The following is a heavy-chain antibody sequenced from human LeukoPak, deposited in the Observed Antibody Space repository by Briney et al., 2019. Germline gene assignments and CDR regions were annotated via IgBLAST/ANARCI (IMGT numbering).Heavy chain of an antibody. D-gene: IGHD3-9*01. J-gene: IGHJ4*02. Sequence: GGSLRLSCAASGFTYSSYGMHWVRQAPGKGLEWVAFIRYDGSNKYYADSVKGRFTISRDNSKNTLYLQMNSLRAEDTAVYYCAKDHHYDILTGYQTPFDYWGQGTLVTVSS. CDR2: IRYDGSNK. V-gene: IGHV3-30*02. CDR3: AKDHHYDILTGYQTPFDY. CDR1: GFTYSSYG.